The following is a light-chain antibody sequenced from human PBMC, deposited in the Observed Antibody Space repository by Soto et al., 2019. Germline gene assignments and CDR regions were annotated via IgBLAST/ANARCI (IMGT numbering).Light chain of an antibody. CDR1: QSVSNNY. CDR2: GAS. V-gene: IGKV3-20*01. CDR3: QQYGSSGT. J-gene: IGKJ1*01. Sequence: EIFLTQSPGTLYLSRWERATLSWRASQSVSNNYLAWYQQKPGQAPRLLIYGASNRATGIPDRFSGSGSGTDFPLTISRLEPEDFAVYYCQQYGSSGTFGQGTKVDIK.